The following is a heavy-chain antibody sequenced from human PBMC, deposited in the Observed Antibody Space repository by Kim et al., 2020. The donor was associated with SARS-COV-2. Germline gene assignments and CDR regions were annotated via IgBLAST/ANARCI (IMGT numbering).Heavy chain of an antibody. Sequence: SVKVSCKASGCTFSSYAISWVRQAPGQGLEWMGGIIPIFGTANYAQKFQGRVTITADESTSTAYMELSSLSSEDTAVYYCAREGAYCGGDCYSGWFDPWGQGTLVTVSS. J-gene: IGHJ5*02. CDR3: AREGAYCGGDCYSGWFDP. D-gene: IGHD2-21*01. V-gene: IGHV1-69*13. CDR2: IIPIFGTA. CDR1: GCTFSSYA.